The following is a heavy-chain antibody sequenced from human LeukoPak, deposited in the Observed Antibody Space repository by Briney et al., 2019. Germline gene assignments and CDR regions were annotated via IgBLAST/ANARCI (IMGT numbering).Heavy chain of an antibody. J-gene: IGHJ6*02. V-gene: IGHV3-23*01. CDR3: AKDIVITKGGFYYYYGMDV. Sequence: PGGSLRLSCAASGFTFSSYAMSWVRRAPGKGLEWVSAISGSGGSTYYADSVKGRFTISRDNSKNTLYLQMNSLRAEDTAVYYCAKDIVITKGGFYYYYGMDVWGQGTTVTVSS. CDR2: ISGSGGST. CDR1: GFTFSSYA. D-gene: IGHD3-22*01.